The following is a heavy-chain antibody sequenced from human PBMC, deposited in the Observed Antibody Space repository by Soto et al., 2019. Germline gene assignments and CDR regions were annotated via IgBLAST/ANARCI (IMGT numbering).Heavy chain of an antibody. J-gene: IGHJ6*03. CDR1: GFTFSSEW. CDR2: IKQDGSEK. CDR3: ARDHDYGEKYYYIDV. D-gene: IGHD4-17*01. Sequence: PGGSLRLSCAASGFTFSSEWMSWVRQAPGKGLEWVANIKQDGSEKYYVDSVKGRFTISRDHAKNSLYLQMNSLRAEDTAVYYCARDHDYGEKYYYIDVCGKGSTVTVCS. V-gene: IGHV3-7*01.